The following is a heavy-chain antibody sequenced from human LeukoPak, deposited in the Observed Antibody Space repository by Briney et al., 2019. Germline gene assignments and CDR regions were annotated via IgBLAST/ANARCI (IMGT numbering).Heavy chain of an antibody. J-gene: IGHJ4*02. Sequence: ASVKVSCKASGYTFTGYYTHWVRQAPGQGLEWMGWINPNSGGTNYAQKFQGWVTMTRDTSISTAYMELSRLRSDDTAVYYCARTYSSSSRALGYWGQGTLVTVSS. CDR3: ARTYSSSSRALGY. CDR1: GYTFTGYY. CDR2: INPNSGGT. D-gene: IGHD6-6*01. V-gene: IGHV1-2*04.